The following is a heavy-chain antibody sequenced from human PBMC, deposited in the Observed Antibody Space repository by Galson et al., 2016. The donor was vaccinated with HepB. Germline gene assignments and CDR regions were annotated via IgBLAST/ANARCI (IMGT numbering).Heavy chain of an antibody. J-gene: IGHJ3*02. CDR2: INHSGRT. CDR3: SGGTPPLKDDGEDDFFDI. Sequence: SETLSPTCAVYGASFSGHYWNWVRQPPGKGLEWVGEINHSGRTNYHPSLKSRVTISIDMSKNQFSLNLSSVTAADTAVYYCSGGTPPLKDDGEDDFFDIWGQGTMVTVSS. V-gene: IGHV4-34*01. CDR1: GASFSGHY. D-gene: IGHD4-17*01.